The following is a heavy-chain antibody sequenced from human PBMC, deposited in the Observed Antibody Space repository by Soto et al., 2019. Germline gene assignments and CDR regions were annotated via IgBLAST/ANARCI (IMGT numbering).Heavy chain of an antibody. J-gene: IGHJ5*02. D-gene: IGHD2-15*01. V-gene: IGHV1-69*06. Sequence: GASEQVSCKASGGTFSTYTFSWVRQAPGQGVEWMGGSMPILGRAYYAQKFQGRVTITAAKSTSTVYMELSSLRSDDTAVYFCARGLECRGYCLDKPTWFAPWGQGTLVTVSS. CDR2: SMPILGRA. CDR3: ARGLECRGYCLDKPTWFAP. CDR1: GGTFSTYT.